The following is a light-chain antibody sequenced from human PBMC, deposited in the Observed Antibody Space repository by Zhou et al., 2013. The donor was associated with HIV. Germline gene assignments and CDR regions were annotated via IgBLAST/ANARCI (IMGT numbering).Light chain of an antibody. CDR2: ENN. Sequence: QSVLTQPPSVSAAPGQKVTISCSGSSSNIGNNDVSWYRQLPGTAPKLLIYENNKRPSGIPDRFSVSKSGTSVTLGITGLQTGDEADYYCQVWDRSSDHVIFGGGTKLTVL. CDR3: QVWDRSSDHVI. CDR1: SSNIGNND. V-gene: IGLV1-51*02. J-gene: IGLJ2*01.